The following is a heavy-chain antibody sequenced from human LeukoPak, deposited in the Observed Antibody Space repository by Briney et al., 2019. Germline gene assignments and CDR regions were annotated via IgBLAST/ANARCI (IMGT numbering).Heavy chain of an antibody. CDR1: GGSISSYY. V-gene: IGHV4-59*01. CDR2: IYYSGST. D-gene: IGHD5-18*01. CDR3: ARDTDTAMTWAY. Sequence: SETLSLTCTVSGGSISSYYWSWIRQPPGKGLEWIGYIYYSGSTNYNPSLKSRVTISVDTSKNQFSLKLSSVTAADTAVYYCARDTDTAMTWAYWGQGTLVTVSS. J-gene: IGHJ4*02.